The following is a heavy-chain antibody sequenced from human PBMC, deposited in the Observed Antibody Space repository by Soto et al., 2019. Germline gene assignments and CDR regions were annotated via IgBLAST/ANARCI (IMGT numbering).Heavy chain of an antibody. CDR2: IFDSGRT. Sequence: SETLSLTCTVSGGSISSYFCCWIRHPQRKGKGLEWIGHIFDSGRTHHNPSLKSRLTISVDTSKNQFSLRRSSVTDADTAVYHCSREVFCMANDWLFGLWGRGNPVNVSS. V-gene: IGHV4-30-4*08. CDR3: SREVFCMANDWLFGL. J-gene: IGHJ1*01. CDR1: GGSISSYFCC. D-gene: IGHD3-9*01.